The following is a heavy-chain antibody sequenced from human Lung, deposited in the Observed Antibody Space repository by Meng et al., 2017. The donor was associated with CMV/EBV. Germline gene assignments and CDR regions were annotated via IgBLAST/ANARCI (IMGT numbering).Heavy chain of an antibody. Sequence: ASVXVSCKASGYTFTAHYFHWVRQAPGQGLEWMGWIHPHRGDTNYAQQFQGRVTLTRDTSINTGYMELTRLTSDDTAVYYCPRDNNWGPDYWGQGTLVTVSS. CDR3: PRDNNWGPDY. V-gene: IGHV1-2*02. J-gene: IGHJ4*02. CDR1: GYTFTAHY. D-gene: IGHD7-27*01. CDR2: IHPHRGDT.